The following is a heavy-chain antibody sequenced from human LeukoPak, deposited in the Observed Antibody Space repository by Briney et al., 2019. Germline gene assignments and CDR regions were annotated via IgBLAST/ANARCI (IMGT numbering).Heavy chain of an antibody. J-gene: IGHJ6*02. Sequence: SGTLSLTCAVSGGSISSSNWWSWVRQPPGKGLEWIGEIYHSGSTNYNPSLESRVTISVDTSKNQFSLMLSSVTAADTAVYYCARGGTIKNGMDVWGQGTTVTVSS. D-gene: IGHD1-14*01. CDR3: ARGGTIKNGMDV. CDR1: GGSISSSNW. V-gene: IGHV4-4*02. CDR2: IYHSGST.